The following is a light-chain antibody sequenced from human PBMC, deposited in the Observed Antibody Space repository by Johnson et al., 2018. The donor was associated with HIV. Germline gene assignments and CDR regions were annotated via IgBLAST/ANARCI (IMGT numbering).Light chain of an antibody. CDR3: GTGDSSLSAYV. V-gene: IGLV1-51*02. CDR1: SSNIGNNY. Sequence: QSVLTQPPSVSAAPGQRVSISCSGSSSNIGNNYVSWYQQLPGTAPKLLIYENNKRPSGIPDRFSGSKSGTSATLGIPGLTTGDEADYYCGTGDSSLSAYVFGTVTKVTVL. J-gene: IGLJ1*01. CDR2: ENN.